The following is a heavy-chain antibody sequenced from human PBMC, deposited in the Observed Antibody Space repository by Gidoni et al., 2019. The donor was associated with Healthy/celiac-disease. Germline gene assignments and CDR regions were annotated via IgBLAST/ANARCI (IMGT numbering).Heavy chain of an antibody. Sequence: EVQLVESGGGLVQPGGFLRLSCAASGFTFSSYDMHWVRQAAGKGLEWVSAIGTADDKYYPGSVKGRFTISRENAKNSLYLQMNSLGAGDTAVYYCARDSGSGWDYWGQGTLVTVSS. J-gene: IGHJ4*02. CDR1: GFTFSSYD. D-gene: IGHD6-19*01. CDR2: IGTADDK. CDR3: ARDSGSGWDY. V-gene: IGHV3-13*01.